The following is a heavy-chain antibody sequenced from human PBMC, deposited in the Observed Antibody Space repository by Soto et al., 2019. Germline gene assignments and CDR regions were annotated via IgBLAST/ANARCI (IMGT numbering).Heavy chain of an antibody. V-gene: IGHV3-43*01. CDR2: ISWDGGST. CDR3: AKDKAVSYAGNYYGMDV. D-gene: IGHD2-8*01. CDR1: GFTFDDYT. J-gene: IGHJ6*02. Sequence: LRLSCAASGFTFDDYTMHWVRQAPGKGLEWVSLISWDGGSTYYADSVKGRFTISRDNSKNPLYLQMNSLRTEDTALYYCAKDKAVSYAGNYYGMDVWGQGTTVTVSS.